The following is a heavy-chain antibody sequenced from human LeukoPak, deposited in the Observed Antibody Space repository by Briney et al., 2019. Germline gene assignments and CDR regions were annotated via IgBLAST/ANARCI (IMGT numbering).Heavy chain of an antibody. Sequence: GGSLRLSCVGSGFTFSDAWISWVRQAPGKGLEWVGRIKSKIDGGTIDYAAPVKGRFTISRDDSRDTLYLQMNSLKTEDTAVYYCTTRRQDGCWGQGTLVTVS. CDR2: IKSKIDGGTI. V-gene: IGHV3-15*01. CDR1: GFTFSDAW. D-gene: IGHD6-25*01. J-gene: IGHJ4*02. CDR3: TTRRQDGC.